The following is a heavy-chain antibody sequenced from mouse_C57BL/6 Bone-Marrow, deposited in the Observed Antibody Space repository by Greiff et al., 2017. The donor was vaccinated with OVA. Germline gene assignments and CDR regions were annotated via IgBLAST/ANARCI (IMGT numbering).Heavy chain of an antibody. Sequence: QVQLQQSGAELVRPGASVKLSCKASGYTFPDYYINWVKQRPGQGLEWIARIYPGSGNTYYNEKFKGKATLTAEKSSSTAYMQLSSLTSEDSAVSFSARVGNLDWGTFAFWGQGTLVTVSA. J-gene: IGHJ3*01. V-gene: IGHV1-76*01. D-gene: IGHD4-1*01. CDR2: IYPGSGNT. CDR1: GYTFPDYY. CDR3: ARVGNLDWGTFAF.